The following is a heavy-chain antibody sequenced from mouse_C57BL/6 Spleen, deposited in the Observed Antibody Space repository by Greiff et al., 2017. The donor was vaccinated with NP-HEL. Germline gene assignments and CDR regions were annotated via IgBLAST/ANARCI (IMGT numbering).Heavy chain of an antibody. J-gene: IGHJ2*01. CDR3: ARYTWDYFVY. CDR1: GFTFTDYY. Sequence: EVQVVESGGGLVQPGGSLSLSCAASGFTFTDYYMSWVRQPPGKALEWLGFIRNKANGYTTEYSASVKGRFTISRDNSQSILYLQMNALRAEDSATYYCARYTWDYFVYWGQGTTLTVSS. V-gene: IGHV7-3*01. CDR2: IRNKANGYTT.